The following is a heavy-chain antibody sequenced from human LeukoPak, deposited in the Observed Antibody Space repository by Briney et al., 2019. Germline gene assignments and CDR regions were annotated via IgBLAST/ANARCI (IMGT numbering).Heavy chain of an antibody. CDR1: GYTFTGYY. CDR2: ISAYDGNT. CDR3: ARGATGAEPF. V-gene: IGHV1-18*04. Sequence: ASVKVSCKASGYTFTGYYMHRVRQAPGQGFEWMGWISAYDGNTNYAQKFQGRVTMTTDTSTNTAYMELRSLRSDDTAVYYCARGATGAEPFWGQGTLVTVSS. J-gene: IGHJ4*02. D-gene: IGHD1-14*01.